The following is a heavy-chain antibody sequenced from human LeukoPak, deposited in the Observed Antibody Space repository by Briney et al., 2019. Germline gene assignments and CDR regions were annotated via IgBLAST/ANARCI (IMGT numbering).Heavy chain of an antibody. Sequence: GASVKVSCKASGYTFTSYGISWVRQAPGQGLEWMGWINPNSGGTNYAQKFQGRVTMTRDTSISTAYMELSRLRSDDTAVYYCASNNDYGDSSFDYWGQGTLVTVSS. V-gene: IGHV1-2*02. CDR3: ASNNDYGDSSFDY. CDR2: INPNSGGT. CDR1: GYTFTSYG. D-gene: IGHD4-17*01. J-gene: IGHJ4*02.